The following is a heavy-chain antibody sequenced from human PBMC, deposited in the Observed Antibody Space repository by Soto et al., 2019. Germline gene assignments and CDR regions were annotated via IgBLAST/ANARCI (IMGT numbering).Heavy chain of an antibody. Sequence: SLRLSCAASGFTFSDYYMDWVRQAPGKGLEWVGRSKNKAKRYTTEYAASVKGRLTISRDDLKKLLYLQMNSLRAEDTAVYYCAKEGGLVPYYFDYWGQGTLVTVSS. CDR3: AKEGGLVPYYFDY. J-gene: IGHJ4*02. D-gene: IGHD6-19*01. V-gene: IGHV3-72*01. CDR2: SKNKAKRYTT. CDR1: GFTFSDYY.